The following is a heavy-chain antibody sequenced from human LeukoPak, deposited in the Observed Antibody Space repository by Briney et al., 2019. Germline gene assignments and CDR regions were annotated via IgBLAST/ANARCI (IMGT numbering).Heavy chain of an antibody. D-gene: IGHD3-22*01. J-gene: IGHJ4*02. CDR3: ARDALLYYYDSSGLSDFDY. Sequence: ASVKVSCKASGYTFTSYAMHWVRQAPGQRLEWMGWINAGNGNTKYSQKFQGRVTITRDTSASTAYMELSSLRSEDTAVYYCARDALLYYYDSSGLSDFDYWGQGTLVTVSS. V-gene: IGHV1-3*01. CDR2: INAGNGNT. CDR1: GYTFTSYA.